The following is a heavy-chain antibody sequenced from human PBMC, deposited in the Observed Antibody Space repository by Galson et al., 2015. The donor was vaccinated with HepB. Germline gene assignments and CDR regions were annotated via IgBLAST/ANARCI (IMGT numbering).Heavy chain of an antibody. Sequence: SLRLSCAASGFSFRNYAMSWVRQAPGKGLEWVSGISGSGGSTYYADSVKGRFTISRDNSKNTLYLQMNSLRAEDTAVYYCAKDFLAVESYYYYGMDVWGQGTTVTVSS. CDR3: AKDFLAVESYYYYGMDV. CDR2: ISGSGGST. V-gene: IGHV3-23*01. D-gene: IGHD6-19*01. J-gene: IGHJ6*02. CDR1: GFSFRNYA.